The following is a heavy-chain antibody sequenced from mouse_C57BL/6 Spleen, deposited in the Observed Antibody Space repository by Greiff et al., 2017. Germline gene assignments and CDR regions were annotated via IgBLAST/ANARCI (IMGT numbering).Heavy chain of an antibody. J-gene: IGHJ1*03. V-gene: IGHV1-55*01. CDR3: ARSAITTVVATRYFDV. Sequence: QVHVKQPGAELVKPGASVKMSCKASGYTFTSYWITWVKQRPGQGLEWIGDIYPGSGSTNDTDQFKSKATLTVDPSSSTAYMQLSSLSSEDSAVYYCARSAITTVVATRYFDVWGTGTTVTVSS. CDR2: IYPGSGST. D-gene: IGHD1-1*01. CDR1: GYTFTSYW.